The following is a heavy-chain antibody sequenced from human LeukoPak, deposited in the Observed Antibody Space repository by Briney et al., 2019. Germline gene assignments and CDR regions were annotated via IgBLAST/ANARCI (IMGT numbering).Heavy chain of an antibody. Sequence: PGGSLRLSCVASGFTFSNSWMHWVRQAPGQGLLWVSRISADGTNTKYADSVKGRFTISRDNAKNTLYLQMNTLRAEDTAVYYCARDQTQAGPTTVDYWGQGTLVTVSS. CDR2: ISADGTNT. CDR1: GFTFSNSW. D-gene: IGHD1-14*01. J-gene: IGHJ4*02. V-gene: IGHV3-74*03. CDR3: ARDQTQAGPTTVDY.